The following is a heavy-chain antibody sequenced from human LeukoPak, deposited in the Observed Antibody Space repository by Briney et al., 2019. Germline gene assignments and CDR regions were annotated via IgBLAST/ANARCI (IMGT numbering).Heavy chain of an antibody. J-gene: IGHJ5*02. CDR1: RFTFSSYS. CDR3: AKDMTSGDYYDSSGYYGYNWFDP. D-gene: IGHD3-22*01. CDR2: ISSSSSTI. V-gene: IGHV3-48*04. Sequence: GGSLRLSCAASRFTFSSYSMNWVRQAPGKGLEWVSYISSSSSTIYYADSVKGRFTISRDNAKNSLYLQMNSLRAEDTALYYCAKDMTSGDYYDSSGYYGYNWFDPWGQGTLVTVSS.